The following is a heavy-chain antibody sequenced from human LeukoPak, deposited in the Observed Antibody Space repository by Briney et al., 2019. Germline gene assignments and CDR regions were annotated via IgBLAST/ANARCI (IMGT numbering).Heavy chain of an antibody. V-gene: IGHV3-7*01. CDR3: ARYPMDV. J-gene: IGHJ6*02. CDR2: IKQDGSEK. CDR1: GFSFTSYW. Sequence: PGGSQRLSCAASGFSFTSYWMMWVRQAPGKGLEWVANIKQDGSEKYYVDSVKGRFSISRDNAKKSVYLQVNSLRDEDTAVYYCARYPMDVWGQGTTVTVSS.